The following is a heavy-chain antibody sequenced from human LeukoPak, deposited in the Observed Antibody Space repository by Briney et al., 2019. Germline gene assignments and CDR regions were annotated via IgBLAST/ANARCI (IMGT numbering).Heavy chain of an antibody. V-gene: IGHV4-59*08. CDR1: GGSISSYY. Sequence: SATLSLTCTVSGGSISSYYWSWIRQPPGKGLEWIGYIYYSGSTNYNPSLKSRVTISVDTSKNQFSLKLSSVTAADTAVYYCARHGCSSTSCPFQHWGQGTLVTVSS. J-gene: IGHJ1*01. D-gene: IGHD2-2*01. CDR2: IYYSGST. CDR3: ARHGCSSTSCPFQH.